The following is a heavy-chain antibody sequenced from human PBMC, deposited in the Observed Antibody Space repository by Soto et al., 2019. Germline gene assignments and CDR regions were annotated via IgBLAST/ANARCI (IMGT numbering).Heavy chain of an antibody. V-gene: IGHV4-30-4*01. Sequence: SSETLSLTCTVSGGSMSRGDYYWSWIRQPPGKGLEWIGFIYHTGSTYYSPSLKSRVAISVDTSKNQFSLKLSSVTAADTAVYYCARVQGGEYYYYYGMDVWGQGTTVTVSS. CDR1: GGSMSRGDYY. J-gene: IGHJ6*01. CDR2: IYHTGST. CDR3: ARVQGGEYYYYYGMDV. D-gene: IGHD2-21*01.